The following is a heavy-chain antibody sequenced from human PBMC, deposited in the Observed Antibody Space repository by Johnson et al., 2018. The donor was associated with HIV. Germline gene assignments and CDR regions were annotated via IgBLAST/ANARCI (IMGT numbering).Heavy chain of an antibody. Sequence: VQLVESGGGLVQPGGSLRLSCAASGFTVSSNYMSWVRQAPGKGLEWVSVIYSGDSTYYAASVKGRFTISRDNSKNTLYLQMNSLRAEDTAVYYCARGYTIGAFDIWGQGTMVTVSS. CDR2: IYSGDST. D-gene: IGHD3-3*01. CDR1: GFTVSSNY. CDR3: ARGYTIGAFDI. J-gene: IGHJ3*02. V-gene: IGHV3-66*01.